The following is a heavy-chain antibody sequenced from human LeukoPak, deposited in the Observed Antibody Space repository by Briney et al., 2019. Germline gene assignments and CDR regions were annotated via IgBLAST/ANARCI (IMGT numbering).Heavy chain of an antibody. V-gene: IGHV4-59*01. CDR3: ARDLTAQNWFDP. CDR2: IYKSGST. Sequence: SETLSLTCTVSGGSISNSHWSWSRQSPGKGLEWIGYIYKSGSTNYNLSLKSRVTISVDTSKNQFSLKLSSVTAADTAVYYCARDLTAQNWFDPWGQGTLVTVSS. CDR1: GGSISNSH. J-gene: IGHJ5*02.